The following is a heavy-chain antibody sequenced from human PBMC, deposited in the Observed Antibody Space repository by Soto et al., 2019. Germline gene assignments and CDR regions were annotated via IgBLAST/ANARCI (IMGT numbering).Heavy chain of an antibody. CDR3: ARDGAYYYDSSGYPVDY. J-gene: IGHJ4*02. CDR2: ISSSSSYI. CDR1: GFTFSSYS. V-gene: IGHV3-21*01. Sequence: EVQLVESGGGLVKPGGSLRLSCAASGFTFSSYSMNWVRQAPGKGLEWVSSISSSSSYIYYADSVKGRFTISRDNAKNSLYLQMNTLRAEDTAVYYCARDGAYYYDSSGYPVDYWGQGTLVTVSS. D-gene: IGHD3-22*01.